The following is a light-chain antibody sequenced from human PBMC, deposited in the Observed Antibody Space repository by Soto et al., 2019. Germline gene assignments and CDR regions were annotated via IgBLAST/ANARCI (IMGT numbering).Light chain of an antibody. CDR3: QQYNNWPRPR. CDR1: QSVSSN. V-gene: IGKV3-15*01. J-gene: IGKJ2*01. CDR2: GAS. Sequence: EIVITQSPATLSVSPGERATLSCRASQSVSSNLAWYQQKPGQAPRLLIYGASTRATGIPARFSGSGSGTEFTLTISSLQSEDFAVYYCQQYNNWPRPRFGQGTKLEIK.